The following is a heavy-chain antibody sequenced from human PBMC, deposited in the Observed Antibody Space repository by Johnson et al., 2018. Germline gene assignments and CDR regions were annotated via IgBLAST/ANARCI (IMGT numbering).Heavy chain of an antibody. CDR1: GLTFSDYY. Sequence: QVQLVESGGGLVKPGGSLRLSCAASGLTFSDYYMSWIRQAPGKGLEWVSYISGSDAIYSADSVKGRFTISRDNAKKSLYLPMNSRRTEDTAGYDCVRGGRQWVAINYYYYYYMDVWGKGTTVTVSS. D-gene: IGHD6-19*01. V-gene: IGHV3-11*04. CDR3: VRGGRQWVAINYYYYYYMDV. J-gene: IGHJ6*03. CDR2: ISGSDAI.